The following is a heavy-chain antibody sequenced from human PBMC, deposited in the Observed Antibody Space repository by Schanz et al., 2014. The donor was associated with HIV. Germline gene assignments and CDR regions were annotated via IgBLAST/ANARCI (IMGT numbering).Heavy chain of an antibody. Sequence: QVQLVQSGAEVKKPGASVKVSCKASGYTFINYDIHWVRQASGLGLEWMGWMNPSTGNSGYAQMFQVRVTMTRDTSISTAYMELRRLRSDDTAVYYCARDQNVISMVRGVMGGVDYWGQGTLVTVSS. CDR1: GYTFINYD. CDR3: ARDQNVISMVRGVMGGVDY. D-gene: IGHD3-10*01. CDR2: MNPSTGNS. J-gene: IGHJ4*02. V-gene: IGHV1-8*01.